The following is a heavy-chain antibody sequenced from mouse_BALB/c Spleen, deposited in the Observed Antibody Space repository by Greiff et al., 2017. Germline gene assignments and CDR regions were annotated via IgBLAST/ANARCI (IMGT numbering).Heavy chain of an antibody. V-gene: IGHV5-9-4*01. J-gene: IGHJ3*01. CDR2: ISSGGSYT. CDR3: ARDDYYGSSYWFAY. CDR1: GFTFSSYA. D-gene: IGHD1-1*01. Sequence: EVKLMESGGGLVKPGGSLKLSCAASGFTFSSYAMSWVRQSPEKRLEWVAEISSGGSYTYYPDTVTGRFTISRDNAKNTLYLEMSSLRSEDTAMYYCARDDYYGSSYWFAYWGQGTLVTVSA.